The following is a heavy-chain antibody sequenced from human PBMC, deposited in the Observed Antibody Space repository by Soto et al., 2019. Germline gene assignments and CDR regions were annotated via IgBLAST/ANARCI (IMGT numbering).Heavy chain of an antibody. D-gene: IGHD3-3*02. Sequence: QVQLVQSGAEVKKPGSSVKVSCKTSGGTFRTSAISWVRQAPGQGLEWMGGIMPVFPTPDYAQKFQGRVTITADGSTSTAYMELSSLRSEDTAVYYCARDKDRQQLGGNYYYIMDVWGQGTTVTVS. CDR1: GGTFRTSA. V-gene: IGHV1-69*12. CDR3: ARDKDRQQLGGNYYYIMDV. CDR2: IMPVFPTP. J-gene: IGHJ6*01.